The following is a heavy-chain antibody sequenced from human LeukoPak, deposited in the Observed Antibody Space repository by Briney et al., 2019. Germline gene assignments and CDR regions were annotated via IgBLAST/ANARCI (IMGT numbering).Heavy chain of an antibody. Sequence: ASVKVSCKASGYTFTGYYLHWVRQAPGQGLEWMGCVNPNSGDTNYAQKFQGSVTMTRDTSISTVYVELSRLRSDDTAVYYCARASGSYWWFDSWGQGTLVTVSS. CDR2: VNPNSGDT. CDR3: ARASGSYWWFDS. V-gene: IGHV1-2*02. D-gene: IGHD1-26*01. CDR1: GYTFTGYY. J-gene: IGHJ5*01.